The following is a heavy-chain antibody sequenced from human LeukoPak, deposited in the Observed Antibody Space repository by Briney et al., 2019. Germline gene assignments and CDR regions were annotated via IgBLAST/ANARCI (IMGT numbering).Heavy chain of an antibody. CDR1: GYTFTSYD. D-gene: IGHD3-22*01. J-gene: IGHJ6*03. CDR2: MNPNSGNT. V-gene: IGHV1-8*01. Sequence: ASVKVSCKASGYTFTSYDINWVRQATGQGLEWMGWMNPNSGNTGYAQKFQGRVTMTRNTSISTAYMELSSLRSEDTAVYYCARGPYYDSSGYYSWVPYYYYYYTDVWGKGTTVTVSS. CDR3: ARGPYYDSSGYYSWVPYYYYYYTDV.